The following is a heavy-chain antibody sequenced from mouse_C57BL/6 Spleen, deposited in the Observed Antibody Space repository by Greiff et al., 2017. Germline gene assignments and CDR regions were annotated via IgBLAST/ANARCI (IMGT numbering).Heavy chain of an antibody. J-gene: IGHJ1*03. CDR2: IDPANGNT. CDR3: ALWSNPSYWYYDV. D-gene: IGHD6-1*01. V-gene: IGHV14-3*01. CDR1: GFNINNTY. Sequence: VQLQQSVAELVRPGASVKLSCTASGFNINNTYMHWVKQRPEQGLEWIGRIDPANGNTKYAPKFQGKATIPADTSSNTAYLQLSSLPSEDTAIYYCALWSNPSYWYYDVWGTGTTVTVSS.